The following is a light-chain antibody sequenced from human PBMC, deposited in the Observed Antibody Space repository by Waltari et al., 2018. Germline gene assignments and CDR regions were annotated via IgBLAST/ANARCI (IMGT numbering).Light chain of an antibody. Sequence: AIQMTQSPSSLSASVGARVTITLRASQGIRNDLGWYQQKPGKAPKLLISAASTLQSGVPSRFSGSGSGTEFTLTISSLQPEDFATYYCLQDYIYPWTFGQGTKVEVK. J-gene: IGKJ1*01. CDR1: QGIRND. CDR2: AAS. CDR3: LQDYIYPWT. V-gene: IGKV1-6*01.